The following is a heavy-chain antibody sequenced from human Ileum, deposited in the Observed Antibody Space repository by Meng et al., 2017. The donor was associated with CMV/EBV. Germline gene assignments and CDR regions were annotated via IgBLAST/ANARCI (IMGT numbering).Heavy chain of an antibody. Sequence: GESLKISCAASGSTFSSYEMNWVRQAPGKGLEWDSYIRSSGSTIYYADSVKGRFTISRDNAKNSLYLQMSSLRAEDTAVYYCARVYSSSSGNAADYWGQGTRVTVSS. V-gene: IGHV3-48*03. CDR3: ARVYSSSSGNAADY. CDR2: IRSSGSTI. D-gene: IGHD6-6*01. CDR1: GSTFSSYE. J-gene: IGHJ4*01.